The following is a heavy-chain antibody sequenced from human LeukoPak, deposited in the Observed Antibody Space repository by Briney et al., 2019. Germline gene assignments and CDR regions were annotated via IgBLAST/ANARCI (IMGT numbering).Heavy chain of an antibody. D-gene: IGHD3-16*01. CDR2: INSGGSST. J-gene: IGHJ3*02. CDR3: ARKKGGTDAFDI. Sequence: GGSLRLSCAASGFTFSSYWMHWVRQAPGKGLVWVSRINSGGSSTRYADSVKGRFTISRDNAKNTLYLQMNSLRAEDTAVYYCARKKGGTDAFDIWGQGTMVTVSS. V-gene: IGHV3-74*01. CDR1: GFTFSSYW.